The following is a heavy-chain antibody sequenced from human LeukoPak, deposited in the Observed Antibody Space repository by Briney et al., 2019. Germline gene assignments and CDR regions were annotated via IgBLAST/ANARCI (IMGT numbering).Heavy chain of an antibody. D-gene: IGHD5-18*01. V-gene: IGHV3-21*01. CDR1: GFTFSSYS. CDR3: AREGTAMVSFDY. Sequence: GRSLRLSCAASGFTFSSYSMNWVRQAPGKGLEWVSSISSSSSYIYYADSVKGRFTISRDNAKNSLYLQMNSLRAEDTAVYYCAREGTAMVSFDYWGQGTLVTVSS. J-gene: IGHJ4*02. CDR2: ISSSSSYI.